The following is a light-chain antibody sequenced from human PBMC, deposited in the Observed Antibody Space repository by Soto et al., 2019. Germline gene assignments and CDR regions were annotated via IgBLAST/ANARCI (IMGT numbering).Light chain of an antibody. J-gene: IGKJ1*01. CDR2: GAC. V-gene: IGKV3-15*01. Sequence: EIVMSQSPATLSVSPWDRATPSCRAIQSVSSNLVWYQHKPGQAPTLPIYGACTRVTGIPARFSGSGSGTEFTLTISSLQSEDFAVYYCQQYHNWWTFGEGTKVDIK. CDR1: QSVSSN. CDR3: QQYHNWWT.